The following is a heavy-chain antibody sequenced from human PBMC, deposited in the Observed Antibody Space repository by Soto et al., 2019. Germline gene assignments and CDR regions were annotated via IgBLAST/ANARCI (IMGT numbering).Heavy chain of an antibody. CDR1: GGSISSGGYY. V-gene: IGHV4-31*03. J-gene: IGHJ6*02. CDR2: IYYSGST. D-gene: IGHD5-12*01. Sequence: QVQLQESGPGLVKPSQTLSLTCTVSGGSISSGGYYWSWIRQHPGKGLEWIGYIYYSGSTYYNPSLKSRVTISVDTSKNHFSLKLSSVTAADTAVYYCASGLRSFYYYYYGMDVWGQGTTVTVSS. CDR3: ASGLRSFYYYYYGMDV.